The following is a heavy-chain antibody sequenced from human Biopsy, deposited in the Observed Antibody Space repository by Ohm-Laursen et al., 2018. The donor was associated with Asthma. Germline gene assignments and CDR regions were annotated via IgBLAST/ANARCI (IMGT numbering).Heavy chain of an antibody. CDR1: GFTFDNYT. V-gene: IGHV3-30*04. J-gene: IGHJ6*02. CDR2: ISYDGRNT. D-gene: IGHD3-22*01. CDR3: ARGGLHHYEYYGMDV. Sequence: RSLRLSCAASGFTFDNYTMHWVRQAPGKGLEWVTIISYDGRNTYYADSVEGRFTISRDNSKNTLFLQMSSLRPEDTAVHYCARGGLHHYEYYGMDVWGQGTTVTVSS.